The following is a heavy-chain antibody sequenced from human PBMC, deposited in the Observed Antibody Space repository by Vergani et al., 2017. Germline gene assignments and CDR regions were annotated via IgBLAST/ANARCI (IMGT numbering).Heavy chain of an antibody. D-gene: IGHD3-3*01. CDR1: GYTFTSYG. CDR2: ISAYNGNT. V-gene: IGHV1-18*01. J-gene: IGHJ6*03. Sequence: QVQLVQSGAEVKKPGASVKVSCKASGYTFTSYGISWVRQAPGQGLEWMGWISAYNGNTNYAQKLQGRVTMTTDTSTSTAYMELRSLRSDDTAVYYWARGPNYDFWSGRSGGYMDVWGKGTTVTVSS. CDR3: ARGPNYDFWSGRSGGYMDV.